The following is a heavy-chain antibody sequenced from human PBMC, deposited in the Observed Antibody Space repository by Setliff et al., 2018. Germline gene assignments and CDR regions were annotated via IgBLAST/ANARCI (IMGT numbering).Heavy chain of an antibody. V-gene: IGHV3-30*02. Sequence: GGSLRLSCAASGFTFSSYGMHWVRQAPGKGLEWVAFIRYDGSNKYYADSVKGRFTISRDNSKNTLYLQMNSLRAEDTAVYYCAKDTGRQQLVQGYFDYWGQGTLVTSPQ. CDR3: AKDTGRQQLVQGYFDY. D-gene: IGHD6-13*01. CDR1: GFTFSSYG. CDR2: IRYDGSNK. J-gene: IGHJ4*02.